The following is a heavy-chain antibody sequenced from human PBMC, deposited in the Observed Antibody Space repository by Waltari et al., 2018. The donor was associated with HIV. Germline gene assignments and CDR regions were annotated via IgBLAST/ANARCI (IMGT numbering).Heavy chain of an antibody. CDR2: ISDRGSST. D-gene: IGHD3-9*01. CDR1: GFTFGSHA. CDR3: ATSLNLQGNFDWSYYFDY. J-gene: IGHJ4*02. V-gene: IGHV3-23*01. Sequence: EVQLLESGGDLVRPGGSLRLSCATSGFTFGSHAMNWVRQVPGKGLQWVAAISDRGSSTYYADSVKGRFIISRVNSRNTLYLQMNTLTTEDTAVYFCATSLNLQGNFDWSYYFDYWGQGTLVSVSS.